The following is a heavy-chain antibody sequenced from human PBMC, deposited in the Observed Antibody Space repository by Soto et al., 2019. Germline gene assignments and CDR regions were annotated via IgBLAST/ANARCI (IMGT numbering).Heavy chain of an antibody. D-gene: IGHD2-15*01. CDR1: GGTFSSYA. CDR2: IIPIFGTA. Sequence: ASVKVSCKASGGTFSSYAISWVRQAPGQGLEWMGGIIPIFGTANYAQKFQGRVTITADESTSTAYMELSSLRSEDTAVYYCARGRNIVVVVAATPGAFGIWGQGTMVTVSS. V-gene: IGHV1-69*13. CDR3: ARGRNIVVVVAATPGAFGI. J-gene: IGHJ3*02.